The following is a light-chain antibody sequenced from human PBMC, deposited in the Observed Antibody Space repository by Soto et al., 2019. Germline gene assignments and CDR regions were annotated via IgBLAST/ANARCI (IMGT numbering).Light chain of an antibody. J-gene: IGLJ3*02. CDR2: RNN. V-gene: IGLV1-47*01. CDR1: SSNIGSEY. Sequence: QSVLTQPPSASGTPGQRVTISSSGSSSNIGSEYVVWYQHLPGTAPKLLIYRNNQRPSGVPDRFAGSKSGTSASLAISGLRSEDEADYYCAARDDSLSGHWVFGGGTKLTVL. CDR3: AARDDSLSGHWV.